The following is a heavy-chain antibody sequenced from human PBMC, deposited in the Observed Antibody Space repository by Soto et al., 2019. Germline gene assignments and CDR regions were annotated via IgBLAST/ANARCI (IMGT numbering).Heavy chain of an antibody. CDR1: GYTFTSYY. V-gene: IGHV1-46*03. Sequence: ASVKVSCKASGYTFTSYYMHWVRQAPGQGLEWMGIINPSGGSTSYAQKFQGRVTMTRETSTSTVYMELSSLRSEDTAVYYCARDPRCSSTSCYGPNDDAFDIWGQGTMVTVSS. CDR3: ARDPRCSSTSCYGPNDDAFDI. D-gene: IGHD2-2*01. J-gene: IGHJ3*02. CDR2: INPSGGST.